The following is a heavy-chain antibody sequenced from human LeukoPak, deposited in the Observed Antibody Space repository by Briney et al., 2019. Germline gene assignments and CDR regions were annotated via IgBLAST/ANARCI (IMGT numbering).Heavy chain of an antibody. D-gene: IGHD3-10*01. CDR3: ARDWARSGDY. V-gene: IGHV3-30-3*01. CDR1: GFSFSNYA. Sequence: PGRSLRLSCAAPGFSFSNYAMNWVRQAPGKGLEWVAIISYDGSNKYYADSVKGRFTISRDDSKNTLYLQMNSLRPEDTAVYYCARDWARSGDYWGQGTLVTVSS. CDR2: ISYDGSNK. J-gene: IGHJ4*02.